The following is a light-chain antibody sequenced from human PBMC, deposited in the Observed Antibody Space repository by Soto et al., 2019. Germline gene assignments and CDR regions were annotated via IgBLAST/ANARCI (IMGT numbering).Light chain of an antibody. J-gene: IGKJ1*01. V-gene: IGKV2-30*01. Sequence: DVVMTQSPLSLPVTLGQPASISCRSSQSLEYSDGNTYLNWFHQRPGQSPRRLIYKVSNRDSGVPDRFSVSGSGTDFTLRISRVEAEDVGIYYCMQNTHWPPRTFGQGTKVEIK. CDR1: QSLEYSDGNTY. CDR3: MQNTHWPPRT. CDR2: KVS.